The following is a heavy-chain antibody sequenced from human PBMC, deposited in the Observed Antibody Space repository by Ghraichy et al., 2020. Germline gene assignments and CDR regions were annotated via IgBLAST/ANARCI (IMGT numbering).Heavy chain of an antibody. CDR1: GGSISSSSYY. CDR3: ASASQSVAAAATLFDY. CDR2: FYYSGST. D-gene: IGHD6-13*01. Sequence: SETLSLTCSVSGGSISSSSYYWGWIRQPPGKGLEWIGRFYYSGSTYYNPSLKSRVTISVDTSKNQFSLKLSSVTAADTAVYYCASASQSVAAAATLFDYWGQGTLVTVSS. J-gene: IGHJ4*02. V-gene: IGHV4-39*01.